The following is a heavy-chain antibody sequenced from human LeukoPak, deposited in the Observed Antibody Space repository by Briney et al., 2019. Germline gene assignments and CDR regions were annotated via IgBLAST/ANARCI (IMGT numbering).Heavy chain of an antibody. CDR3: ASLIVGATDY. CDR2: ISYDGSNK. CDR1: GFTFSSYA. D-gene: IGHD1-26*01. V-gene: IGHV3-30-3*01. Sequence: GGPLRLSCAASGFTFSSYAMHWVRQAPGKGLEWVAVISYDGSNKYYADSVKGRFTISRDNSKNTLYLQMNSLRAEDTAVYYCASLIVGATDYWGQGTLVTASS. J-gene: IGHJ4*02.